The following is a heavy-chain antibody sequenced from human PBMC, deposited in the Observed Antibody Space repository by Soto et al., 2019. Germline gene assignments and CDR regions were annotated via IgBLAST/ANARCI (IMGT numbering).Heavy chain of an antibody. D-gene: IGHD4-17*01. CDR3: ASGSTVVTPWFDY. V-gene: IGHV4-30-2*05. Sequence: PSETLSLTCAVSGASISGGGNSWNWIRQPPGKGLEWIGYIHHTGSTYYTPSLKSRVTISVDTSKNQFSLKLGSVTAADTAVYYCASGSTVVTPWFDYWGQGTLVTVSS. CDR2: IHHTGST. CDR1: GASISGGGNS. J-gene: IGHJ4*02.